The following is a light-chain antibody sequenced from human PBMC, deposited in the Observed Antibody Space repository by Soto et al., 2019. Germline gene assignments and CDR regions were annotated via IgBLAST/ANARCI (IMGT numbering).Light chain of an antibody. J-gene: IGKJ2*01. V-gene: IGKV3-20*01. CDR2: GAA. CDR3: QQYGTSPYT. Sequence: DIMLTQSPGTLSLSPGERAMLSCRASQSVRSSYLAWYQQKPGQAPRLLIYGAASRATGVPDRFSGSGSGTDFTFVISGLEPEDFAVYYCQQYGTSPYTFGQGTKLEIK. CDR1: QSVRSSY.